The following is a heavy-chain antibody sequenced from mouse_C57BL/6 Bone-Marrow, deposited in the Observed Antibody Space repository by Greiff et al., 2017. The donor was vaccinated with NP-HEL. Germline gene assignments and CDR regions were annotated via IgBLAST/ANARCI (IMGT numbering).Heavy chain of an antibody. J-gene: IGHJ1*03. CDR2: IDPEDGDT. V-gene: IGHV14-1*01. Sequence: VHVKQSGAELVRPGASVKLSCTASGFNIKDYYMHWVKQRPEQGLEWIGRIDPEDGDTEYAPKFQGKATMTADTSSNTAYLQLSSLTSEETAVYYFTTGYGSSYVRYFDVWGTGTTVTVSS. CDR1: GFNIKDYY. CDR3: TTGYGSSYVRYFDV. D-gene: IGHD1-1*01.